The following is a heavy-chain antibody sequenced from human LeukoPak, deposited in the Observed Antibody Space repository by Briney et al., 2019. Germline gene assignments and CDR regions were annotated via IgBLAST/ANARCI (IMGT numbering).Heavy chain of an antibody. V-gene: IGHV3-21*01. Sequence: GGSLRLSCAASGFTFSSYSMNWVRQAPGKGLEWVSSISSSSSYIYYADSVKGRFTISRDNAKNSLYLQMNSLRAEDTAVYYCARDSGSYYADAFDIWAKGQWSPSLQ. D-gene: IGHD1-26*01. CDR1: GFTFSSYS. CDR3: ARDSGSYYADAFDI. J-gene: IGHJ3*02. CDR2: ISSSSSYI.